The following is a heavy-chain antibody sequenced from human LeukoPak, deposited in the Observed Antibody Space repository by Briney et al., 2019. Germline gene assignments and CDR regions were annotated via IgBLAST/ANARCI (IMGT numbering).Heavy chain of an antibody. J-gene: IGHJ4*02. CDR1: GFTFSSYA. CDR2: ISYDGSNK. V-gene: IGHV3-30-3*02. D-gene: IGHD5-12*01. CDR3: AKNRVYSGYDLNY. Sequence: GRSLRLSCAASGFTFSSYAMHWVRQAPGKGLEWVAVISYDGSNKYYADSVKGRFTISRDNSKNTLYLQMNSLRAEDTAVYYCAKNRVYSGYDLNYWGQGTLVTVSS.